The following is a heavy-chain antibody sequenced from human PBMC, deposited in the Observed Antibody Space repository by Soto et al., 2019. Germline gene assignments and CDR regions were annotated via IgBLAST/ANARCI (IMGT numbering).Heavy chain of an antibody. CDR1: GGSISSYY. Sequence: SETLSLTCTVSGGSISSYYWSWIRQPPGKGLEWIGYIYYSGSTNYNPSLKSRVTISVDTSKNQFSLKLSSVTAADTAVYYCARVRYSSGWPLFDYWGQGTLVTVSS. D-gene: IGHD6-19*01. J-gene: IGHJ4*02. V-gene: IGHV4-59*01. CDR2: IYYSGST. CDR3: ARVRYSSGWPLFDY.